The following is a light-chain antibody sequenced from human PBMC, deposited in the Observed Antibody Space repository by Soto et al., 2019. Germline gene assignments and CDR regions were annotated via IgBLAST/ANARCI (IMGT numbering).Light chain of an antibody. CDR1: ESIDDW. CDR2: TAS. Sequence: DIQMTQSPSTLSASVGDRVTITCRASESIDDWLAWYQQKPGKALKLLIYTASSLQSGVPSRFSGSGSGTEFNLTISSLQPDDFATYYCQQYHRYITFGPGTRLEIK. CDR3: QQYHRYIT. J-gene: IGKJ5*01. V-gene: IGKV1-5*03.